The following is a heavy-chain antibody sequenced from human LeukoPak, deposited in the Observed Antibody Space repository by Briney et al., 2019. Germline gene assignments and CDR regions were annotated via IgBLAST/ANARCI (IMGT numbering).Heavy chain of an antibody. CDR3: ARVGSWDTFDV. J-gene: IGHJ3*01. D-gene: IGHD3-10*01. CDR1: GFTFSSYS. Sequence: GGSLRLSCAASGFTFSSYSMNWVRQAPGKGLEWVSSISSSSTYIYYADSVKGRFTISRDNAKSSLYLQMNSLRAEDTAVYHCARVGSWDTFDVWGQGTMVTVSS. V-gene: IGHV3-21*01. CDR2: ISSSSTYI.